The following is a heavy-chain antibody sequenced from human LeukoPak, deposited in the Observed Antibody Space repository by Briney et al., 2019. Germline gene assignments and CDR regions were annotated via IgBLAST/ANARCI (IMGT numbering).Heavy chain of an antibody. CDR2: IYSSGST. CDR3: ARSSYSPKSLYYFDH. V-gene: IGHV4-4*07. Sequence: SETLSLTCTVSGGFISGYYWSWIRLPAGKGLEWIGYIYSSGSTRYNPSLKSRVTMSVDTSKNQVSLKLSSVTAADTAIYYCARSSYSPKSLYYFDHWGQGSLVTVSS. J-gene: IGHJ4*02. D-gene: IGHD5-12*01. CDR1: GGFISGYY.